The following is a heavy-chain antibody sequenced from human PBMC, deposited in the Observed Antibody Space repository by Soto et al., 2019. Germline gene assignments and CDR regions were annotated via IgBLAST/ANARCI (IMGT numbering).Heavy chain of an antibody. D-gene: IGHD2-21*02. V-gene: IGHV3-30*18. CDR2: ISYDGSNK. Sequence: QVQLVESGGGVVQPGRSLRLSCAASGFTFSTYGMHWVRQAPGKGLEWVAVISYDGSNKYYADSVKGRFTISRDNSKNTLYLQMNSLRAEDTAVYYCAKDFVVVTAIGAFDIWVQVTLVTVSS. CDR1: GFTFSTYG. CDR3: AKDFVVVTAIGAFDI. J-gene: IGHJ3*02.